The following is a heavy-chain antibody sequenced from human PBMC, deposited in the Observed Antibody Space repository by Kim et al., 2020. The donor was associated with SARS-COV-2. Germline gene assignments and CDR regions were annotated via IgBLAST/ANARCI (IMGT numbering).Heavy chain of an antibody. Sequence: SVKGRFTISRDNSKNTLYLQMNSLRAEDTAVYYCAREAPYCSGGSCYGDYWGQGTLVTVSS. D-gene: IGHD2-15*01. CDR3: AREAPYCSGGSCYGDY. V-gene: IGHV3-30*07. J-gene: IGHJ4*02.